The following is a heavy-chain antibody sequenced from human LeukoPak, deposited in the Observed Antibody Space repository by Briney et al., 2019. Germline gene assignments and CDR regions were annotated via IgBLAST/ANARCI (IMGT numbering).Heavy chain of an antibody. D-gene: IGHD3-22*01. V-gene: IGHV4-59*01. Sequence: SETLSLTCTVSGGSISSYYWSWIRQPPGKGLEWIGYIYYSGSTNYNPSLKSRVTISVDTSKNQFSLKLSSVTAADTAVYYCARGTTYYYDSSGYYYDYWGQGTLVTVSS. CDR3: ARGTTYYYDSSGYYYDY. J-gene: IGHJ4*02. CDR1: GGSISSYY. CDR2: IYYSGST.